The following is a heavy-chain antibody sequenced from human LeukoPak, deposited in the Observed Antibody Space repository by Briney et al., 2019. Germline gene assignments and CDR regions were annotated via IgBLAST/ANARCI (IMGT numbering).Heavy chain of an antibody. CDR1: GFTFDDYG. CDR3: ARVARYCSSTSCYREYYYYYYMDV. J-gene: IGHJ6*03. Sequence: GGSLRLSCAASGFTFDDYGMSWVRQAPGKGLEWVSGINWNGGSTGYADSVKGRLTISRDNAKNSLYLQMNSLRAEDTALYYCARVARYCSSTSCYREYYYYYYMDVWGKGTTVTVSS. V-gene: IGHV3-20*04. CDR2: INWNGGST. D-gene: IGHD2-2*02.